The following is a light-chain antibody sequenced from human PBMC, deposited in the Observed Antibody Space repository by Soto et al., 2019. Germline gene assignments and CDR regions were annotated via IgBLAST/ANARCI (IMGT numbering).Light chain of an antibody. J-gene: IGLJ3*02. CDR2: EVT. CDR1: SSDVGDYNY. CDR3: NSYTSSTTRV. Sequence: SALTQPASVSGSPGQSITISCTGTSSDVGDYNYVSWYQQHPGKAPKLIIYEVTNRPSGVSNRFSGSKSGNTASLTISGLQAEDEADYYCNSYTSSTTRVFGGGTKVTVL. V-gene: IGLV2-14*01.